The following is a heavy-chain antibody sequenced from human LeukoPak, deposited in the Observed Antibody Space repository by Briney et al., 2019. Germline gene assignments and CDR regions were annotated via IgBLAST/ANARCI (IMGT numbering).Heavy chain of an antibody. Sequence: PGGSLRLSCAASGFTFSSFGMHWVRQAPGKGLEWVAVISYDGSNKYYADSVKGRFTISRDNSKNTLYLQMNSLRAEDTALYYCAKDTPSGYYYGSGRLRIYYYYMDVWGKGTTVTISS. CDR1: GFTFSSFG. V-gene: IGHV3-30*19. D-gene: IGHD3-10*01. CDR2: ISYDGSNK. J-gene: IGHJ6*03. CDR3: AKDTPSGYYYGSGRLRIYYYYMDV.